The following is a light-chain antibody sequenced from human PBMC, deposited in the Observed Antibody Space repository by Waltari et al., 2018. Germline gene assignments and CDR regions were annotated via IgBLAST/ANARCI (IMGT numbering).Light chain of an antibody. V-gene: IGKV3-20*01. J-gene: IGKJ1*01. CDR3: QNYERLPAT. CDR2: GVS. Sequence: EVVLPQSPGPLSLSPGERATLSCRASHSVSRALVGYQQKPGQAPRLLIYGVSNRATGIPDRFSGSGSGTDFSLTISRLEPEDFAVYYCQNYERLPATFGQGTRVEIK. CDR1: HSVSRA.